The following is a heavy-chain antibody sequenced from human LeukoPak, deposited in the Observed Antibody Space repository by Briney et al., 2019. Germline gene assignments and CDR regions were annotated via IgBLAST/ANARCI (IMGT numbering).Heavy chain of an antibody. V-gene: IGHV3-74*01. CDR3: ARGGNSGAFDI. CDR2: INSDGSST. J-gene: IGHJ3*02. D-gene: IGHD4-23*01. Sequence: GSLRLSCAASGFTFSSYWMHWVRQAPGKGLVWVSRINSDGSSTSYADSVKGRFTISRDNAKNTLYLQMNSLRAEDTAVYYCARGGNSGAFDIWGQGTMVTVSS. CDR1: GFTFSSYW.